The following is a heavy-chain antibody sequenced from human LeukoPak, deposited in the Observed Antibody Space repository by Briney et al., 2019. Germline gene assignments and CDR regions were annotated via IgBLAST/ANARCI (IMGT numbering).Heavy chain of an antibody. J-gene: IGHJ4*02. V-gene: IGHV4-39*01. D-gene: IGHD4-17*01. CDR3: SHDYGDYAGY. CDR2: IYYSGST. Sequence: SETLSLTCTVSGGSISSSSYYWGWIRQPPGKGLEWIGSIYYSGSTYYNPSLKSRVTISVDTSKNQFSLKLSSVTAADTAVYYCSHDYGDYAGYWGQGTLVTVSS. CDR1: GGSISSSSYY.